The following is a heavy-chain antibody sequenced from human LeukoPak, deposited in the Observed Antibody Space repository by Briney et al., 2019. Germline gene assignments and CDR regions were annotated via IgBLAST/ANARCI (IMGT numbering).Heavy chain of an antibody. CDR1: GGSISSHY. D-gene: IGHD5-18*01. CDR3: ATIKRGSIFGYFDF. V-gene: IGHV4-59*11. CDR2: LFDSVNT. Sequence: PSETLSLTCTVSGGSISSHYWIWIRQPPGKGLELIAYLFDSVNTKDNPSLQSRLTLSANTSKNQFSLRLSSVTAADTAVYYCATIKRGSIFGYFDFWGQGIKVTVSS. J-gene: IGHJ4*02.